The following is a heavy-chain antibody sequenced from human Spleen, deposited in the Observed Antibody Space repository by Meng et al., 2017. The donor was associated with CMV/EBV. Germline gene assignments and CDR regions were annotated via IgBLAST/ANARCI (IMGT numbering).Heavy chain of an antibody. CDR2: ISPNSDGR. CDR1: GYTFTDHH. Sequence: ASVKVSCKASGYTFTDHHVHWVRQAPGQGLEWMGWISPNSDGRDYARKFQGRVTMTRDTSISTAYMELSRLRSDDTAVYYCARDISSGVTIFGVVIGSNWFDPWGQGTLVTVSS. CDR3: ARDISSGVTIFGVVIGSNWFDP. D-gene: IGHD3-3*01. V-gene: IGHV1-2*02. J-gene: IGHJ5*02.